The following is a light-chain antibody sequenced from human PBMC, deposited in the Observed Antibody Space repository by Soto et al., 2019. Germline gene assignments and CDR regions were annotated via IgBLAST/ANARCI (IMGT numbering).Light chain of an antibody. CDR1: QSLVYADGNTY. CDR2: KVF. J-gene: IGKJ2*01. Sequence: DVVMTRSPLSLPVTLGQSASISCTSSQSLVYADGNTYLNWLQQRPGQSPRRLIYKVFNRDSGVRDRFSGSASGSECTLTISSVEAEDIGVYYCMHTAHWPYTFGRGTKLEIK. V-gene: IGKV2-30*01. CDR3: MHTAHWPYT.